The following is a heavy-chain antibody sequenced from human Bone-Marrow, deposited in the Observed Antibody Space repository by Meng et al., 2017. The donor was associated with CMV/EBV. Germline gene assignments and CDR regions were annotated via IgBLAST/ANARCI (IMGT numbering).Heavy chain of an antibody. Sequence: ASGFTFSSYWMSWVRQAPGKGLEWVANIKQDGSEKYYVDSVKGRFTISRDNAKNSLYLQMNSLRAEDTAVYYCARVNSSWDNWFDPWGQGTLVTVSS. CDR2: IKQDGSEK. CDR3: ARVNSSWDNWFDP. D-gene: IGHD6-13*01. V-gene: IGHV3-7*03. CDR1: GFTFSSYW. J-gene: IGHJ5*02.